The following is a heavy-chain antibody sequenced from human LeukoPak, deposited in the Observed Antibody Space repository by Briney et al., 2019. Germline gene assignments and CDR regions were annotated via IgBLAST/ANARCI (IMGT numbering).Heavy chain of an antibody. V-gene: IGHV4-30-2*01. J-gene: IGHJ4*02. CDR2: IYHSGST. CDR1: GSTFSNYA. Sequence: LRLSCAASGSTFSNYAMSWVRQAPGKGLEWIGYIYHSGSTYYNPSLKSRVTISVDRSKNQFSLKLSSVTAADTAVYYCARAVAAAGKSPFFDYWGQGTLVTVSS. D-gene: IGHD6-13*01. CDR3: ARAVAAAGKSPFFDY.